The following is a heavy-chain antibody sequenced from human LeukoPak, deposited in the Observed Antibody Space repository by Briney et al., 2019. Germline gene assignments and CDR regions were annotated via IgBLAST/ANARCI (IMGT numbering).Heavy chain of an antibody. Sequence: GASVKVSCRVSGYILTELSIHWVRQAPGKGLEWMGSFDPENAKTMSAQTFRGRVTMTEDTSTDTAYMELRSLRSDDTAIYYCVIMSHTVVPTARIYYYMDIWGTGTTVSVSS. D-gene: IGHD1-1*01. CDR3: VIMSHTVVPTARIYYYMDI. V-gene: IGHV1-24*01. CDR2: FDPENAKT. CDR1: GYILTELS. J-gene: IGHJ6*03.